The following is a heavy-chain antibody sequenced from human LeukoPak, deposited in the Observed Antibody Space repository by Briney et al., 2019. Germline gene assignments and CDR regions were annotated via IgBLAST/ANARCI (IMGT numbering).Heavy chain of an antibody. Sequence: GGSLRLSCAASGFPFRNVRMSWVRQAPGKGLEWVGRIKSKTDGGTTDYAAPVKGRFTISRDDSKNTLYLQMNSLKTEDTAVYYCTTEGYYYSSGYYSDFDYWGQGTLVTVSS. V-gene: IGHV3-15*01. CDR3: TTEGYYYSSGYYSDFDY. D-gene: IGHD3-22*01. CDR1: GFPFRNVR. J-gene: IGHJ4*02. CDR2: IKSKTDGGTT.